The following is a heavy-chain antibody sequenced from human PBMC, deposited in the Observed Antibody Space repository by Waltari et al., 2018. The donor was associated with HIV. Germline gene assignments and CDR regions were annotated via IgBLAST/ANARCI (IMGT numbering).Heavy chain of an antibody. CDR2: IKEGGSEI. CDR3: ARRQQLTD. J-gene: IGHJ4*02. D-gene: IGHD6-13*01. V-gene: IGHV3-7*01. Sequence: EVRLVESGGGLVQPGGSLRLSCAASGFTFISSWMTWVRQAPGKGLEWVANIKEGGSEIHYVDSVKGRFTISRDNAKNSLYLQMNSLRAEDTAVYYCARRQQLTDWGQGTLVTVSS. CDR1: GFTFISSW.